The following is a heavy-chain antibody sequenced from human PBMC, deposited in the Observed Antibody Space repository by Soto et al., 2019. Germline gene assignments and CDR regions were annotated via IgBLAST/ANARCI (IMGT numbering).Heavy chain of an antibody. D-gene: IGHD1-26*01. Sequence: ASVKVSCKASGYTFTSYGISWVRQAPGQGLEWMGWISAYNGNTKSAQKLQGKATMTTDTSTSTANMKLRSLRSDDTAVYYCAREGVGATFYYYYYGMDVWGQGTTVTVSS. CDR2: ISAYNGNT. V-gene: IGHV1-18*01. CDR1: GYTFTSYG. J-gene: IGHJ6*02. CDR3: AREGVGATFYYYYYGMDV.